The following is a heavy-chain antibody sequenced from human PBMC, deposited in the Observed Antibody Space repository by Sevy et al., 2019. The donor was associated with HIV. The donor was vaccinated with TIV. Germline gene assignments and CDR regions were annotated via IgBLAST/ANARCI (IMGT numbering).Heavy chain of an antibody. Sequence: ASVKVSCKASGYTFTGYYMHWVRQAPGQGLEWMGWINPNSGGTNYAQKFQGRVTMTRDTSISTAYMELSRLRSDDTAVYYCARDSHYDFWSSYYTSYYYYGMDVWGQGTTVTVSS. CDR1: GYTFTGYY. V-gene: IGHV1-2*02. J-gene: IGHJ6*02. D-gene: IGHD3-3*01. CDR3: ARDSHYDFWSSYYTSYYYYGMDV. CDR2: INPNSGGT.